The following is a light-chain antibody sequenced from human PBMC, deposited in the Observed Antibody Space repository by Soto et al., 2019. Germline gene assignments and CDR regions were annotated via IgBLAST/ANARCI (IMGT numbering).Light chain of an antibody. V-gene: IGLV1-51*01. CDR1: GSNVGSNF. Sequence: QSVLTQPPSVSAPPGQKVTISCSGSGSNVGSNFVSWYQHLPGTAPNLLIYDNNKRPSGIPDRFSGSKSATSATLGITGLQTGDEADYYCATWDSKMSVVLIGGGTKLTVL. CDR3: ATWDSKMSVVL. CDR2: DNN. J-gene: IGLJ2*01.